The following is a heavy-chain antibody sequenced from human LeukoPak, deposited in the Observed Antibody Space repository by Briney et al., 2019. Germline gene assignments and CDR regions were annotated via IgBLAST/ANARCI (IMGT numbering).Heavy chain of an antibody. Sequence: SETLSLTCAVYGGSFSGYYWSWIRQPPGKGLEWIGEINHSGSTNYNPSLKSRVTISVDTSKNQFSLKLSSVTAADTAVYYCAGGAPYSSSWYRPPAKYYYYMDVWGKGTTVTVSS. CDR3: AGGAPYSSSWYRPPAKYYYYMDV. J-gene: IGHJ6*03. CDR2: INHSGST. D-gene: IGHD6-13*01. V-gene: IGHV4-34*01. CDR1: GGSFSGYY.